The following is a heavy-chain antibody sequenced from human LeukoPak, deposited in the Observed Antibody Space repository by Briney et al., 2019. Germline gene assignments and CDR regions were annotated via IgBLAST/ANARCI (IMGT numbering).Heavy chain of an antibody. D-gene: IGHD3-16*01. CDR3: ARFGQMGLFDY. J-gene: IGHJ4*02. CDR1: GFIFSSYS. V-gene: IGHV3-21*01. CDR2: ISSSSSYI. Sequence: GGSLRLSCAASGFIFSSYSVNWVRQAPGKGLEWVSSISSSSSYIYYADSVKGRFTISRDNAKNSLYLQMNSLRAEDTAVYYCARFGQMGLFDYWGQGTLVTVSS.